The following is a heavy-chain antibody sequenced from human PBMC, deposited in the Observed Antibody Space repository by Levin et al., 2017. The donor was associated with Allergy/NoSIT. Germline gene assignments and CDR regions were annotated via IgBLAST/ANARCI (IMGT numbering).Heavy chain of an antibody. J-gene: IGHJ4*02. CDR3: ARRASSWGFFDY. D-gene: IGHD6-13*01. CDR2: IYYSGST. Sequence: SETLSRTCTVSGGSISSSSYYWGWIRQPPGKGLEWIGSIYYSGSTYYNPSLKSRVTISVDTSKNQFSLKLSSVTAADTAVYYCARRASSWGFFDYWGQGTLVTVSS. V-gene: IGHV4-39*01. CDR1: GGSISSSSYY.